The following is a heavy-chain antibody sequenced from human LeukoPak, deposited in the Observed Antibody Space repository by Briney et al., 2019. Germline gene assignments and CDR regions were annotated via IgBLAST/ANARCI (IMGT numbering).Heavy chain of an antibody. CDR3: ARDGSASGFDY. CDR1: GFTVSSNY. CDR2: IYSGGST. J-gene: IGHJ4*02. Sequence: GGSLRLSCAASGFTVSSNYMSWARQAPGKGLEWVSVIYSGGSTYYADSVKGRFTISRDNSKNTLYLQMNSLTAEDTAVYYCARDGSASGFDYWGQGTLVTVSS. V-gene: IGHV3-53*01. D-gene: IGHD6-13*01.